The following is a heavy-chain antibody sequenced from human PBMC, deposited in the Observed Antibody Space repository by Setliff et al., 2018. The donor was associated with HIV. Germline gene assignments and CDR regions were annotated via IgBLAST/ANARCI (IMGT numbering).Heavy chain of an antibody. CDR3: ARFTVVVFGAGEPSWFDP. J-gene: IGHJ5*02. D-gene: IGHD2-15*01. Sequence: PSETLSLTCTVSGDSSISGDYYWSWIRQSPGKGLEWIGHIHSKGNIGYNASLKIRLAFSSDTSKNQFSLNLSSVIAADTAIYFCARFTVVVFGAGEPSWFDPWGQGILVTVSS. CDR1: GDSSISGDYY. CDR2: IHSKGNI. V-gene: IGHV4-30-4*08.